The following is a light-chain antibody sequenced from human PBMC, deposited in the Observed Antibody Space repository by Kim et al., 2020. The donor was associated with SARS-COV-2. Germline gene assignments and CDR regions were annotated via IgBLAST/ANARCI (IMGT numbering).Light chain of an antibody. J-gene: IGLJ3*02. CDR1: SGSIARNY. CDR2: EDN. Sequence: GKTVTISCTRGSGSIARNYVQWYQQRPGSAPTSVIYEDNQRPSGVPDRFSGSIDSSSNSASLTISGLKTEDEADYYCQSYDGFDQVFGGGTQLTVL. V-gene: IGLV6-57*03. CDR3: QSYDGFDQV.